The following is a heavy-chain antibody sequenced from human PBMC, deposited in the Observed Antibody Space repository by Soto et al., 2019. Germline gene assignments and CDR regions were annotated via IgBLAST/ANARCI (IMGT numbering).Heavy chain of an antibody. V-gene: IGHV3-23*01. CDR3: AKLSPYSGSSYRDD. D-gene: IGHD1-26*01. J-gene: IGHJ4*02. CDR2: IPGGGDST. Sequence: EVQLLESGGGLVQPGGSLRLSCAASGFTFNIYAMSWVRQAPGKGLEWVSAIPGGGDSTYYADSLKGRFTISRENSKNMVYLQMSSLRAEDTALYYCAKLSPYSGSSYRDDWGTGTLFTVSS. CDR1: GFTFNIYA.